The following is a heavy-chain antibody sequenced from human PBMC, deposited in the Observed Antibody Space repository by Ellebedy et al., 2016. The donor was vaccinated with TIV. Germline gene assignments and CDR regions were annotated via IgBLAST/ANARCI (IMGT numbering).Heavy chain of an antibody. Sequence: SETLSLTXTVSGGSIRSYYWSWIRQPAGKGLEWIGRMYSSGSTKYNPSLESRVTMSVDTSKNQFFLRLSSVTAADTAVYYCARGMYSYYFDLWGQGTLVTVSS. J-gene: IGHJ5*02. CDR3: ARGMYSYYFDL. V-gene: IGHV4-4*07. D-gene: IGHD4-11*01. CDR2: MYSSGST. CDR1: GGSIRSYY.